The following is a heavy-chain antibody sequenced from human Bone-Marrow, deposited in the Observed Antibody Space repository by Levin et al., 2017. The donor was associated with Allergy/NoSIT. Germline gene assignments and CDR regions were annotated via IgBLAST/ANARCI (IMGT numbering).Heavy chain of an antibody. D-gene: IGHD5/OR15-5a*01. CDR3: ARISVSTTDYAMDV. CDR2: IFSNDEK. CDR1: GFSLSHPRMA. J-gene: IGHJ6*02. V-gene: IGHV2-26*01. Sequence: SGPTLVKPTETLALTCTVSGFSLSHPRMAVSWVRQPPGKALSWLGHIFSNDEKSYNTSLRSRLTISQDTSKSQVVLTMTNMDPLVTGTYYCARISVSTTDYAMDVWGQGTTVTVSS.